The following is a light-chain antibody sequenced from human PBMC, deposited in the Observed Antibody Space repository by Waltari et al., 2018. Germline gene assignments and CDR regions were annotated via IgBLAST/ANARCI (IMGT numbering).Light chain of an antibody. CDR3: SSYTSSSVYV. Sequence: QSALTQPASVSGSPGQSITISCTGTSSDVGGYNYVSWYQQHPGKAPKLMIYDVSKRPSGVSNRFPGSKSGNTASLTISGLQAEDDADYYCSSYTSSSVYVFGTGTKVTVL. V-gene: IGLV2-14*01. CDR2: DVS. J-gene: IGLJ1*01. CDR1: SSDVGGYNY.